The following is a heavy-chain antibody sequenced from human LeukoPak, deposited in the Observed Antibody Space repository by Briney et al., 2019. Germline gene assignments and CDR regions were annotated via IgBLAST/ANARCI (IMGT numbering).Heavy chain of an antibody. Sequence: ASETLSLTCNVSGGSISSSTYYWSWIRQPPGKGLEWIGYIYYSGSTNYNPSLKSRVTISVDTSKNQFSLKLSSVTAADTAVYYCARGARRQGTGGRFDYWGQGTLVTVSS. CDR3: ARGARRQGTGGRFDY. CDR1: GGSISSSTYY. J-gene: IGHJ4*02. CDR2: IYYSGST. D-gene: IGHD2-8*02. V-gene: IGHV4-61*01.